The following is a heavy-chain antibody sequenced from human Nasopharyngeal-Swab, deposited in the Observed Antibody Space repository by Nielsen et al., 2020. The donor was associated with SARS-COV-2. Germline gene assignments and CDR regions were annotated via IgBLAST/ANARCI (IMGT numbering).Heavy chain of an antibody. Sequence: GESLKISCAASGFTVSTNYMSWVRQAPGKGLEWVSVIYSGGSTYYADSVKGRFTISRDNSKNTLYLQMNSLRAEDTAVYYCAREGLGNDFDYWGQGTLVTVPS. V-gene: IGHV3-53*01. D-gene: IGHD5-12*01. CDR3: AREGLGNDFDY. CDR1: GFTVSTNY. CDR2: IYSGGST. J-gene: IGHJ4*02.